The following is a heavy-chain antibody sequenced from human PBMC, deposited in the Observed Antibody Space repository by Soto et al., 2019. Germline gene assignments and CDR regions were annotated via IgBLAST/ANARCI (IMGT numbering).Heavy chain of an antibody. CDR1: GFTFSSYS. D-gene: IGHD3-9*01. V-gene: IGHV3-21*01. J-gene: IGHJ4*02. CDR2: ISSSSSYI. CDR3: ARVKYYDILTGYYPPDY. Sequence: EVQLVESGGGLVKPGGSLRLSCAASGFTFSSYSMNWVRQAPGKGLEWVSSISSSSSYIYYADSVKGRFTISRDNAKNSLYLQMNSLRAEDTAVYYCARVKYYDILTGYYPPDYWGQGTLVTVSS.